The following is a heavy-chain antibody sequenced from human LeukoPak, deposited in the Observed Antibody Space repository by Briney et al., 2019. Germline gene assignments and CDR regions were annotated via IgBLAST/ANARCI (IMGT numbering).Heavy chain of an antibody. D-gene: IGHD1-1*01. J-gene: IGHJ5*02. CDR2: INPTGDKT. Sequence: ASVKVSCKVSGYTFTDHYMHWVRQAPGQGLEWMGLINPTGDKTWYAQKFQGRVTLTRDMSTTTDYMELSSLTSEDTAVYHCARDNSMENTAWWFDPWGQGTLVIVSS. CDR3: ARDNSMENTAWWFDP. CDR1: GYTFTDHY. V-gene: IGHV1-46*01.